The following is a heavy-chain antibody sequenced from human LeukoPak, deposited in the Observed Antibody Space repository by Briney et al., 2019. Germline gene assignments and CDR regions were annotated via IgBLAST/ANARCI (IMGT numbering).Heavy chain of an antibody. CDR3: ARDTEMDPRGAFDI. J-gene: IGHJ4*02. CDR2: ISAYNGNT. Sequence: ASVKVSCKASGYTFTSHGISWVRQAPGQGLEWMGWISAYNGNTNYARKLQGRVTMTTDTSTSTAYMELRSLRSEDTAVYYCARDTEMDPRGAFDIWGQGTLVTVSS. D-gene: IGHD5-24*01. V-gene: IGHV1-18*01. CDR1: GYTFTSHG.